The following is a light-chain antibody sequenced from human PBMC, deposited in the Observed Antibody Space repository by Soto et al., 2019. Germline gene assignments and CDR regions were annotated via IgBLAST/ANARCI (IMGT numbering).Light chain of an antibody. CDR2: DAS. J-gene: IGKJ1*01. CDR3: QQYNSYSRT. Sequence: DIQMTQSPSTLSASVVDRVTITCRASQSINNWLAWYQQKPGKAPKLLIYDASSLESGVPSRFSGSGSGTEFTLTISSLQPDDFATYYCQQYNSYSRTFGQGTKVDI. CDR1: QSINNW. V-gene: IGKV1-5*01.